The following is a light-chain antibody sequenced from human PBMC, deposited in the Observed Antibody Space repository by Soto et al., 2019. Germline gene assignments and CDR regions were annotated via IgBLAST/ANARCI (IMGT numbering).Light chain of an antibody. Sequence: EIVLTQSPATLSSFPGDRVTLSCRASQAVNTRLAWYQHRPGQAPRLLIYLASNRAAGVPARFSGSGSRTDFTLTISDVEPEDFAVYYCHQRQSWLRTFGQGTTVDI. CDR2: LAS. CDR3: HQRQSWLRT. V-gene: IGKV3D-11*01. J-gene: IGKJ1*01. CDR1: QAVNTR.